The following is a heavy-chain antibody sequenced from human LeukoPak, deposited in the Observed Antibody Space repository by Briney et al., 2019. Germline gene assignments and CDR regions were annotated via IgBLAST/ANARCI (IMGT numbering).Heavy chain of an antibody. CDR2: IHYSGST. CDR1: GGSISNDGHY. Sequence: SETLSLTCTVSGGSISNDGHYWSWIRQHPGKGLEWNGYIHYSGSTYYNPSLKSRVTISIDTSKNQFSLKLDSVTAADTAVYYCARLVEYQLPFDYWGQGTLVTVSS. V-gene: IGHV4-31*03. CDR3: ARLVEYQLPFDY. J-gene: IGHJ4*02. D-gene: IGHD2-2*01.